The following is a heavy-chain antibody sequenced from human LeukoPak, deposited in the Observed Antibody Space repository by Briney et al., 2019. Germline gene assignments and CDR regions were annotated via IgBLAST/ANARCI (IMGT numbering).Heavy chain of an antibody. Sequence: GASVKVSCEASGYTFTGYYMHWVRQAPGQGLEWMGRINPNSGGTNYAQKFQGRVTMTRDTSISTAYMELSRLRSDDTAVYYCARDLNYDSSGYYYLWGQGTLVTVSS. CDR3: ARDLNYDSSGYYYL. CDR2: INPNSGGT. J-gene: IGHJ4*02. CDR1: GYTFTGYY. V-gene: IGHV1-2*06. D-gene: IGHD3-22*01.